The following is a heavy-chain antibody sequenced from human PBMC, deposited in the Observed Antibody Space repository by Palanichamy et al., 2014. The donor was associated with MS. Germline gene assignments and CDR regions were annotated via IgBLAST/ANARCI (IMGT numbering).Heavy chain of an antibody. J-gene: IGHJ4*02. V-gene: IGHV4-31*03. D-gene: IGHD3-22*01. Sequence: QVQLQESGPGLVKPSQTLSLTCTVSGGSISSGGYYWSWIRQHPGKGLEWIGYIYYSGSTYYNPSLKSRVTISVDTSKNQFSLKLSSVTAADTAVYYCARTYYYDSSGYLTEYYFDYWGQGTLVTVSS. CDR1: GGSISSGGYY. CDR3: ARTYYYDSSGYLTEYYFDY. CDR2: IYYSGST.